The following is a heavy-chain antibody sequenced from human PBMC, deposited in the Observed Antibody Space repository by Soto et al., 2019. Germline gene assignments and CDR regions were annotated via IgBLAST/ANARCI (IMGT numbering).Heavy chain of an antibody. Sequence: QVQLQESGPGLVKPSQTLSLTCTVSGGSISSGDYYWSWIRQPPGKGLEWIGYIYYSGSTYYNPSLKSRVNISVDTSKNQFSLKLSSVTAADMAVYYWARVRYYDSSGYYSPPTEHWGQGTLVTVSS. V-gene: IGHV4-30-4*01. D-gene: IGHD3-22*01. CDR2: IYYSGST. CDR1: GGSISSGDYY. CDR3: ARVRYYDSSGYYSPPTEH. J-gene: IGHJ1*01.